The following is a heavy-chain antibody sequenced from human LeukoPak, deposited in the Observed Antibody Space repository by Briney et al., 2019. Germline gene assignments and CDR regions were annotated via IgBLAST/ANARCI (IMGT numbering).Heavy chain of an antibody. D-gene: IGHD6-6*01. Sequence: SETLSLTCTVSGDSISSNEWWSWVRQPPGKGLEWIGEIYHSGSTNYNPSLTSRVTISVDKSKNQFSLKLSSVTAADTAVYYCCSSGDPLYFDYWGQGTLVTVSS. J-gene: IGHJ4*02. CDR3: CSSGDPLYFDY. V-gene: IGHV4-4*02. CDR1: GDSISSNEW. CDR2: IYHSGST.